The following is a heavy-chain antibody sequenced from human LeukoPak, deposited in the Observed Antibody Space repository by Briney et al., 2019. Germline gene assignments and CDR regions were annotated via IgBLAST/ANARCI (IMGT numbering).Heavy chain of an antibody. CDR1: GYTFTSYG. Sequence: ASVKVSCKASGYTFTSYGISWVRQAPGQGLEWMGWISAYNGNTNYAQKLQSRVTMTTDTSTSTAYMELRSLRSDDTAVYYCARGYCSGGSCYSSDYWGQGTPVTVSS. J-gene: IGHJ4*02. V-gene: IGHV1-18*01. CDR2: ISAYNGNT. CDR3: ARGYCSGGSCYSSDY. D-gene: IGHD2-15*01.